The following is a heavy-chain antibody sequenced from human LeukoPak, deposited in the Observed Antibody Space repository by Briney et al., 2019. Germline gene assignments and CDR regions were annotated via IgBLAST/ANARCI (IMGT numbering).Heavy chain of an antibody. CDR3: ASWADKNAAVAVFDY. Sequence: SVTLFNKACGYSWTGQYLDCAHKTHRQVFDLMQWINLSIGGTNYAKLFQGRVTMTRDTSISTAYMELSPLKFDDTAVYYCASWADKNAAVAVFDYWGQGTVVTVSP. D-gene: IGHD6-13*01. V-gene: IGHV1-2*02. CDR2: INLSIGGT. CDR1: GYSWTGQY. J-gene: IGHJ4*02.